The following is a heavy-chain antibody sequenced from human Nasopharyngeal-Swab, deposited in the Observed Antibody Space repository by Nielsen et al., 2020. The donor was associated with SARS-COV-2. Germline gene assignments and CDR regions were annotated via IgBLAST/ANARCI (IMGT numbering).Heavy chain of an antibody. V-gene: IGHV1-69*04. CDR2: IIPILGIA. D-gene: IGHD1-14*01. CDR1: GGTFSSYA. J-gene: IGHJ3*02. Sequence: SVKVSCKASGGTFSSYAISWVGQAPGQGREWRGRIIPILGIAKYAQKSQGRVTITPDKSTSTAYMELSSLRSEDTAVYYCASGITGAAFDIWGQGTMVTASS. CDR3: ASGITGAAFDI.